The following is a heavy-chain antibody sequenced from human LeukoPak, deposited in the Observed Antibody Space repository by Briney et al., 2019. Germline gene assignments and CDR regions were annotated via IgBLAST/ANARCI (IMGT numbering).Heavy chain of an antibody. J-gene: IGHJ4*02. D-gene: IGHD5-12*01. CDR1: GGSFSGYY. CDR3: ARGKWLRSSFDY. Sequence: LETLSLTCAVYGGSFSGYYWSWIRQPPGKGLEWIGEINHSGSTNYNPSLKSRVTISVDTSKNQFSLKLSSVTAADTAVYYCARGKWLRSSFDYWGQGTLVTVSS. V-gene: IGHV4-34*01. CDR2: INHSGST.